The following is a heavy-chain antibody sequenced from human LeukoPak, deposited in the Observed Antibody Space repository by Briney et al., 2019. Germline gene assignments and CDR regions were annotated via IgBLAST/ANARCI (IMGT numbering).Heavy chain of an antibody. Sequence: PGGSLRLSCAASGFTFNIYAMSWVRLAPGKGLQWVASMCGSAGCTYYADSVKGRFTISRDNSKNTLYLRMNSLRAEDTAIYYCARDRPNYHESNGHYYQRDGDHWGQGTLVTVSS. CDR3: ARDRPNYHESNGHYYQRDGDH. D-gene: IGHD3-22*01. CDR1: GFTFNIYA. J-gene: IGHJ5*02. V-gene: IGHV3-23*01. CDR2: MCGSAGCT.